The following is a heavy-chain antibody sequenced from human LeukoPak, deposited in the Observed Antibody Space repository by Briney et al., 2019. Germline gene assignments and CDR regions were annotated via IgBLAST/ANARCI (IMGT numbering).Heavy chain of an antibody. J-gene: IGHJ3*02. Sequence: GGSLRLSCAASGVIFSNYAMSWVRQAPGRGLGWVSAISRSGRYYADSVKGRFTISRDDSKNILYPQMNSLRVEDAAVYYCAKDVPPSGWAFDIWGQGPLVTVSS. V-gene: IGHV3-23*01. CDR2: ISRSGR. CDR1: GVIFSNYA. D-gene: IGHD6-19*01. CDR3: AKDVPPSGWAFDI.